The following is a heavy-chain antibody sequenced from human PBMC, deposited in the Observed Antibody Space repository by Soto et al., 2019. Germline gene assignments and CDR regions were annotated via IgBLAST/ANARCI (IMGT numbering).Heavy chain of an antibody. D-gene: IGHD6-19*01. J-gene: IGHJ4*02. CDR2: ISSNGADT. CDR1: GFPFSLYA. V-gene: IGHV3-23*01. CDR3: GKERRASGWFVFNY. Sequence: AGSLSLSCAASGFPFSLYAMCWVWQAPGKGLEWVSAISSNGADTTYADSVRVRFTISRDNSKHTLYLQMNRLRDDDTGVYYCGKERRASGWFVFNYWGQGVLVTVSS.